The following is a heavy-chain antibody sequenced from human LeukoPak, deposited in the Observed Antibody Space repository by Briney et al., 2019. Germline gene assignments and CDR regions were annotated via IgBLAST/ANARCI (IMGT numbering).Heavy chain of an antibody. D-gene: IGHD7-27*01. V-gene: IGHV1-69*13. Sequence: SVKVSCKASGYTFTSFDINWVRQAPGQGLEWMGGIIPIFGTANYAQKFQGRVTITADESTSTAYMELSSLRSEDTAVYYCASSSGDLGYYFDYWGQGTLVTVSS. CDR1: GYTFTSFD. J-gene: IGHJ4*02. CDR2: IIPIFGTA. CDR3: ASSSGDLGYYFDY.